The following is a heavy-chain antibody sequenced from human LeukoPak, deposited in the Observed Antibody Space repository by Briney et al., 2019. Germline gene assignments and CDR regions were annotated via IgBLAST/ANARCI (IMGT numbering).Heavy chain of an antibody. CDR3: ARAIRGSYGYHYFDY. D-gene: IGHD5-18*01. CDR1: GGSISSYY. J-gene: IGHJ4*02. V-gene: IGHV4-59*01. Sequence: ASETLSLTCTVSGGSISSYYWSWIRQPPGKGLEWIGYIYYSGSTNYNPSLKSRVTISVDTSKNQFSLKLSSVTAADTAVYYCARAIRGSYGYHYFDYWGQGTLVTVSS. CDR2: IYYSGST.